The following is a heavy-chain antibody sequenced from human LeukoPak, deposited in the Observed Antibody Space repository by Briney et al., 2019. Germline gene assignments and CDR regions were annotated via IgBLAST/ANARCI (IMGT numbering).Heavy chain of an antibody. D-gene: IGHD3-3*01. CDR1: GDSVISGLYY. Sequence: PSETLSLTCSVSGDSVISGLYYWTWVRQPPGKGLEWIGYVYHSGSTTYNPSLKSRVTISIDTSQNKFSLKLRSVTAADTAMYYCARGKYYGDSDFWGRGTLVIVSS. CDR3: ARGKYYGDSDF. J-gene: IGHJ4*02. V-gene: IGHV4-61*01. CDR2: VYHSGST.